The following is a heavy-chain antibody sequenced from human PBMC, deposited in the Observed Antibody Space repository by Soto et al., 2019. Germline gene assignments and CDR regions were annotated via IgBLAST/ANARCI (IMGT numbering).Heavy chain of an antibody. CDR2: INPSGGSA. J-gene: IGHJ6*03. Sequence: GASVKVSCKASGYTFTSYHMHWVRQAPGQGLEWMGIINPSGGSATYAQKFHGRVTMTGDTSTTTVYLELSSLRSEDTAVYYCARAVSYYYYYYMDVWGKGTTVTAP. V-gene: IGHV1-46*01. CDR1: GYTFTSYH. D-gene: IGHD2-8*01. CDR3: ARAVSYYYYYYMDV.